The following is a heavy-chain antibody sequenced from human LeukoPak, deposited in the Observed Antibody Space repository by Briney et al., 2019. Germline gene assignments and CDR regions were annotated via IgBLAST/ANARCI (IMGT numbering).Heavy chain of an antibody. V-gene: IGHV3-30*03. CDR2: LSFDGNYQ. J-gene: IGHJ4*02. CDR3: ARDWFDSGWYLDH. D-gene: IGHD6-19*01. CDR1: GFTFSSFG. Sequence: GGSLRLSCAASGFTFSSFGMHWVRQAPGRGLEWVALLSFDGNYQFYADSVKGRFTLSRDNFKNMVFLEMTSLRVEDTAVYYCARDWFDSGWYLDHWGQGALVTVSS.